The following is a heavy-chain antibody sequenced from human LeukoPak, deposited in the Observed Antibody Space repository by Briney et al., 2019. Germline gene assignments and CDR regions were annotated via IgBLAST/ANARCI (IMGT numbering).Heavy chain of an antibody. CDR3: VGGMGGHFDY. CDR2: VNTAGSST. J-gene: IGHJ4*02. D-gene: IGHD3-16*01. CDR1: GFTFSTYW. Sequence: GGSLRLSRAASGFTFSTYWMHWVRQAPGKGLVWVSRVNTAGSSTSYADSVKGRFTISRDNAKNTLYLQMNSLRAEDTAMYYCVGGMGGHFDYGGQGPLVTVSS. V-gene: IGHV3-74*01.